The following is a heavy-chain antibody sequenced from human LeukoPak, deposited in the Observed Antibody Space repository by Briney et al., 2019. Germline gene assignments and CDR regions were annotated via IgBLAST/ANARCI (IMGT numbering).Heavy chain of an antibody. CDR3: AKDSSSSGWASTTDY. Sequence: PGGSLRLSCAASGVTFTDYAMSWGRQVPGKGLEWVSTISSSGHSTYYTDSVKGRFTVSRDNSENTVFLQMNSLRAEDTAIYNCAKDSSSSGWASTTDYWGQGTLVAVSS. CDR2: ISSSGHST. D-gene: IGHD6-19*01. V-gene: IGHV3-23*01. J-gene: IGHJ4*02. CDR1: GVTFTDYA.